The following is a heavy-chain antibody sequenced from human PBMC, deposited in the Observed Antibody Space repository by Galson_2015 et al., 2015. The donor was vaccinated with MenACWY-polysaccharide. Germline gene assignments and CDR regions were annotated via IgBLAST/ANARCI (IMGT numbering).Heavy chain of an antibody. CDR3: ARAPDFFTRGFDY. D-gene: IGHD2-2*01. J-gene: IGHJ4*02. V-gene: IGHV6-1*01. CDR2: TYYRSKWYY. Sequence: CAISDDSVSSNSASWNWIRQSPSGGLEWLGRTYYRSKWYYDYALSVKSRITLNPDASKNQVSLQLNSMTPEDTAVYYCARAPDFFTRGFDYWGLGTLVTVSS. CDR1: DDSVSSNSAS.